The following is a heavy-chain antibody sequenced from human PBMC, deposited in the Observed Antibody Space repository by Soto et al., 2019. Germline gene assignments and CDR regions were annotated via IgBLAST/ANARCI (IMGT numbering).Heavy chain of an antibody. V-gene: IGHV1-24*01. CDR3: ARVQPYGGNSGWFDP. Sequence: ASVKVSCKVSGYTLTELSMHWVRQAPGKGLEWMGGFDPEDGETIYAQKFQGRVTITADESTSAAYMELSSLRSEDTAVYYCARVQPYGGNSGWFDPWGQGTLVTVSS. CDR2: FDPEDGET. D-gene: IGHD4-17*01. CDR1: GYTLTELS. J-gene: IGHJ5*02.